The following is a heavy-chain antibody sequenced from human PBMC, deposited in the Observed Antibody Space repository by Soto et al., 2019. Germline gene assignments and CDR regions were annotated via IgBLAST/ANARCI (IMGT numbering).Heavy chain of an antibody. D-gene: IGHD3-10*01. Sequence: PSETLSLTCTVSGGSITNYLWSWIRQSPGKGLEWIGYIYYSGTTNYNPSLMSRVTISVDTSKNHFSLKLTSVTAADTAVYYCARVYGSGSLTNWFDTWGRGTLVTVSS. CDR3: ARVYGSGSLTNWFDT. CDR2: IYYSGTT. CDR1: GGSITNYL. V-gene: IGHV4-59*01. J-gene: IGHJ5*02.